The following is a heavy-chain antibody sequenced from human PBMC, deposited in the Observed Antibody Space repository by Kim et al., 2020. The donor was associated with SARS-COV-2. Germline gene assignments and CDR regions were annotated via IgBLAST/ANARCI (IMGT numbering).Heavy chain of an antibody. V-gene: IGHV3-23*01. CDR1: GFTFSSYA. Sequence: GGSLRLSCAASGFTFSSYAMNWVRQAPGKGLEWVSVISNSGAVTHYADSVKGRFTISRDNSKNTVYLQMNSLRAEDTAVYYCANNWNCDFWGQGTLVTVSS. CDR2: ISNSGAVT. J-gene: IGHJ4*02. D-gene: IGHD1-20*01. CDR3: ANNWNCDF.